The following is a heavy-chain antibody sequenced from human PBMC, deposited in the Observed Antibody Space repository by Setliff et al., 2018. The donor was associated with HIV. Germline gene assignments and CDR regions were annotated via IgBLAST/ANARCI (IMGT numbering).Heavy chain of an antibody. J-gene: IGHJ4*02. Sequence: GGSLRLSCEASGFTFSSYWMSWVRQAPGKGLEWVANINQDASKKYYVDSVKGRFTISRDNAKNSLSLQMNSLRVEDTAVYYCATILVNQQPYRYFDYWGQGTLVTVSS. CDR3: ATILVNQQPYRYFDY. CDR1: GFTFSSYW. CDR2: INQDASKK. V-gene: IGHV3-7*03. D-gene: IGHD6-13*01.